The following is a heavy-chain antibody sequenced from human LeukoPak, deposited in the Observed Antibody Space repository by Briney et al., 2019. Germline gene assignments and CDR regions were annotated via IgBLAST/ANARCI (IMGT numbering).Heavy chain of an antibody. CDR2: INHSGTT. J-gene: IGHJ4*02. CDR1: GGSFSGYY. D-gene: IGHD1-26*01. Sequence: SETLSLTCAVYGGSFSGYYLNWIRQPPGKGLEWIGEINHSGTTNYNPSLKSRVTLSVDTSKNQFSLKLTSVTAADTAVYYCARDELGVSYWGQGTLVIVSS. V-gene: IGHV4-34*01. CDR3: ARDELGVSY.